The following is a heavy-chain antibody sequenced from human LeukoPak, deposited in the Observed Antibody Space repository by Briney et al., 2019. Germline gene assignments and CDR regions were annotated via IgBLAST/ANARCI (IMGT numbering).Heavy chain of an antibody. CDR2: INGDGSIT. J-gene: IGHJ5*02. CDR3: TRDPFSGSYYP. CDR1: GFTFSSYW. D-gene: IGHD1-26*01. V-gene: IGHV3-74*01. Sequence: GGSLRLSCAASGFTFSSYWMHWVRQAPGKGLVWVSRINGDGSITRYADSVKGRFTVSRDNAKDTVFLQMNSLRAEDTTVYYCTRDPFSGSYYPWGQGTLVTVSS.